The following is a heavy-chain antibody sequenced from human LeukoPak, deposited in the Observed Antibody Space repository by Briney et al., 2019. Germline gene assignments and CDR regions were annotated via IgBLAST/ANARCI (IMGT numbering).Heavy chain of an antibody. J-gene: IGHJ5*02. CDR2: IYYSGST. Sequence: SETLSLTCTVSGGSISSYYWSWIRQPPGKGLEWIGYIYYSGSTNYNPSLKSRVTISVDTTTNQFSLKLRSVTAADTAVYYCARYKQRGRRSVPPLSWFDPWGQGTLVTVSS. D-gene: IGHD6-25*01. CDR1: GGSISSYY. CDR3: ARYKQRGRRSVPPLSWFDP. V-gene: IGHV4-59*01.